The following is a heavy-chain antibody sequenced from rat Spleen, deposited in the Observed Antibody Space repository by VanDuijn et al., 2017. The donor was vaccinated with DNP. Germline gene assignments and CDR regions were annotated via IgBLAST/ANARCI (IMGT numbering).Heavy chain of an antibody. CDR3: ATHNYYFDY. CDR1: GFTFSDSY. CDR2: ISYDGRNT. D-gene: IGHD1-4*01. J-gene: IGHJ2*01. Sequence: EVRLVESGGDLVQPGRSLKLSCAASGFTFSDSYMAWVRQAPTKGLEWVASISYDGRNTYYGDSVKGRFTISRDNAKTSLYLQMNSLKSEDTATYYCATHNYYFDYWGQGVMVTVSS. V-gene: IGHV5-20*01.